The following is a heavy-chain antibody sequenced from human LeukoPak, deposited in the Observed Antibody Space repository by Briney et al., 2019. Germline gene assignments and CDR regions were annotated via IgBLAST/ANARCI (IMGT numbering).Heavy chain of an antibody. CDR2: ISAYNGKT. V-gene: IGHV1-18*01. CDR1: GYSFVSYG. J-gene: IGHJ4*02. D-gene: IGHD5-12*01. Sequence: ASVKVSCKASGYSFVSYGMSWVRQAPGQGLEWMGWISAYNGKTNYPQKFQGRVTMTTDTSTNTGYMELRSLRFDDTAVYYCATVRNTGYDENDFWGQGTLVTVSS. CDR3: ATVRNTGYDENDF.